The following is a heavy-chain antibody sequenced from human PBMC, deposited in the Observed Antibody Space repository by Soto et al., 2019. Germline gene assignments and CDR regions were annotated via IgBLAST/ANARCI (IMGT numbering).Heavy chain of an antibody. V-gene: IGHV4-39*01. D-gene: IGHD3-3*01. Sequence: QLQLQESGPGLVKPSETLSLTCTVSGDSISGGSYNWAWIRQPPGKGLEWIGTIHYSGSTYYNASLKSRITVSVDTSKNRFSLHLTSVTAADTAVYYCARQNGGLRPNFDYWGQGSLVTVSS. CDR2: IHYSGST. J-gene: IGHJ4*02. CDR1: GDSISGGSYN. CDR3: ARQNGGLRPNFDY.